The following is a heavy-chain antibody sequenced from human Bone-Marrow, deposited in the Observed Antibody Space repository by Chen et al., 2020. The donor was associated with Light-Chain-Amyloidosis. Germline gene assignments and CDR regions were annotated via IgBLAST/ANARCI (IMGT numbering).Heavy chain of an antibody. D-gene: IGHD5-12*01. V-gene: IGHV5-51*01. J-gene: IGHJ4*02. CDR3: ARRRDGYNFDY. Sequence: EVPLEQSGPEVKKPGESLKISCKGSGNTFPNYWIGWVRQMPGKGLEWMGVIYPDDSDARYSPSFEGQVTISADKSITTAYLQWRSLKASDTAMYYCARRRDGYNFDYWGQGTLVTVSS. CDR2: IYPDDSDA. CDR1: GNTFPNYW.